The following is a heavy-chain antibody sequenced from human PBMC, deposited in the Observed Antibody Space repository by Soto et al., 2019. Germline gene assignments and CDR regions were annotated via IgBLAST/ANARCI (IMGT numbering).Heavy chain of an antibody. CDR2: IYYSGST. CDR3: ASGNWERGDAFDI. D-gene: IGHD7-27*01. Sequence: QLQLQESGPGLVKPSETLSLTCTVSGGSISSSSYYWGWIRQPPGKGLEWIGSIYYSGSTYYNPSLQSRVTLSVDTSKNQFPLKLSSVTDADTAVYYCASGNWERGDAFDIWGQGTMVTVSS. V-gene: IGHV4-39*01. J-gene: IGHJ3*02. CDR1: GGSISSSSYY.